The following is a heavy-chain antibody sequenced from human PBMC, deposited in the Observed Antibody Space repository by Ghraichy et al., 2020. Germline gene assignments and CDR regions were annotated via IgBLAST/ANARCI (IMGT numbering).Heavy chain of an antibody. CDR3: ASTALWFWWFDP. J-gene: IGHJ5*02. CDR1: GFTFSSYA. V-gene: IGHV3-23*01. D-gene: IGHD3-10*01. Sequence: GGSLRLSCAASGFTFSSYAISWVRQAPGKGLEWVSAISGSGGTTYYADSVKGRFTISRDNSKNTLYLQMNSLRAEDTAAYYCASTALWFWWFDPWGQGTLVTVSS. CDR2: ISGSGGTT.